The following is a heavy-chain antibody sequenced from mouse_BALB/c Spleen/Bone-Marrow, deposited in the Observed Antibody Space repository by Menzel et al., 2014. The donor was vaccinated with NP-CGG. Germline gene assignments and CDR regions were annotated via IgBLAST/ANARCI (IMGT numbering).Heavy chain of an antibody. CDR2: INPSSGYT. V-gene: IGHV1-4*01. D-gene: IGHD2-4*01. Sequence: QVQLVESGAELARPGASVKMSCKASGYTFTSYTMHWVKQRPGQGLEWIGYINPSSGYTNYNQKFKDKATLTADKSSSTAYMQLSSLTSEDSAVYYCARFFYDYDGPWFAYWGQGTLVTVSA. CDR1: GYTFTSYT. J-gene: IGHJ3*01. CDR3: ARFFYDYDGPWFAY.